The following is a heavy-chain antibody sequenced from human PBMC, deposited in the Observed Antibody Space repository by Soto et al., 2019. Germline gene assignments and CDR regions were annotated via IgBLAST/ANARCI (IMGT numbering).Heavy chain of an antibody. CDR1: GFTFSTYW. CDR2: INSDGSTT. J-gene: IGHJ3*02. CDR3: ARGGGNSDRCSPCGI. D-gene: IGHD2-21*01. Sequence: GESLKISCAATGFTFSTYWVHWVRQAPGKGLVWVSRINSDGSTTNYADSVKGRFTISRDNAKNTLYLQMNSLRAEDTAVYYCARGGGNSDRCSPCGIWGQGTMVTVSS. V-gene: IGHV3-74*01.